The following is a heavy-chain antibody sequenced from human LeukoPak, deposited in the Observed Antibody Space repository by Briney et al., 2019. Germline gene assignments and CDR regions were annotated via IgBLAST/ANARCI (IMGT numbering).Heavy chain of an antibody. CDR3: ARAPDSSGWYRGSEFDY. J-gene: IGHJ4*02. CDR2: ISSSGSTI. V-gene: IGHV3-11*01. CDR1: GFTLSDFY. Sequence: GGSLRLSCAASGFTLSDFYMSWIRQAPGKGLEWVSYISSSGSTIYYADSVKGRFTISRDNAKNSLYLQMNSLRAEDTAVYYCARAPDSSGWYRGSEFDYWGQGSLVTVSS. D-gene: IGHD6-19*01.